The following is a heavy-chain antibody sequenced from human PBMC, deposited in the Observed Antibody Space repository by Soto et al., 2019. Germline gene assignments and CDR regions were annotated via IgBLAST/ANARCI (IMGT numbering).Heavy chain of an antibody. Sequence: SETLSLTCAVYGGSFSGYYWSWIRQPPGKGLEWIGEIHHSGSTNYNPSLKSRVTISVDTSKNQFSLKLSSVTAADTAVYYCARDQVTTESYFDYWGQGTLVTVS. CDR1: GGSFSGYY. CDR3: ARDQVTTESYFDY. V-gene: IGHV4-34*01. J-gene: IGHJ4*02. CDR2: IHHSGST. D-gene: IGHD4-17*01.